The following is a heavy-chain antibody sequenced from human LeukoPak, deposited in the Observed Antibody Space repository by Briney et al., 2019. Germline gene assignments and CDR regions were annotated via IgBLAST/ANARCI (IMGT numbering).Heavy chain of an antibody. J-gene: IGHJ6*03. V-gene: IGHV3-9*01. CDR2: ISWNSRGI. Sequence: PGRSLRLSCAASAFTFDDYAMHWVRQAPGKGLEWVSGISWNSRGIGYADSVKGRFTIYRDNAKNSLYLQMNSLRAEDTALYYCAKEACSRGGCYAYMDVWGKGTTVTVSS. CDR1: AFTFDDYA. CDR3: AKEACSRGGCYAYMDV. D-gene: IGHD2-15*01.